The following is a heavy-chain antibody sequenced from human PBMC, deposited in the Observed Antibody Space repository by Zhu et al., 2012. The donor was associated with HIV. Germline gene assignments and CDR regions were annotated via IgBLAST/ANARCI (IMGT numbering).Heavy chain of an antibody. CDR2: IYSDGST. V-gene: IGHV4-4*08. CDR1: GGSISNYY. CDR3: ARAHVVETGYAFYILTY. D-gene: IGHD2-2*01. J-gene: IGHJ4*02. Sequence: QVQLQESGPGLVKPSETLSLTCSVSGGSISNYYWSWIRQSPGKGLEWIGCIYSDGSTRHNPSLETRVATFVDTSKNQFSLRPKSVTAADTAVYYCARAHVVETGYAFYILTYWGQGTLVTVSS.